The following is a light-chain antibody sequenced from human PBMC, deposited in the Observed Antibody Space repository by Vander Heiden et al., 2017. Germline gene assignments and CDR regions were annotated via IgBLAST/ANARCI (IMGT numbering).Light chain of an antibody. CDR2: LGS. Sequence: DIVMTQSPLSLPVTPGEPASISCRSSQSLLHSNGYNYLDWYLQKPGQSPQLLIYLGSNRASGVPDRFSGSGSGTDFTLKISRVEAEDVGVYYCMQALQTPPFTFGPGTKGDIK. CDR1: QSLLHSNGYNY. J-gene: IGKJ3*01. CDR3: MQALQTPPFT. V-gene: IGKV2-28*01.